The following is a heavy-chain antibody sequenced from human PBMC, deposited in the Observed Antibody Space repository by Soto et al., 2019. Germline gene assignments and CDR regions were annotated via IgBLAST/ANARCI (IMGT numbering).Heavy chain of an antibody. CDR3: ARGPIVSTNDAFDI. V-gene: IGHV3-13*01. J-gene: IGHJ3*02. CDR2: IGTAGDT. CDR1: GFTFSSYD. Sequence: PGGSLRLSCAASGFTFSSYDMHWVRQATGKGLEWVSAIGTAGDTYYPGSVKGRFTISRENAKNSLYLQMNSLRAGDTAVYYCARGPIVSTNDAFDIWGQGTMXTVSS. D-gene: IGHD1-26*01.